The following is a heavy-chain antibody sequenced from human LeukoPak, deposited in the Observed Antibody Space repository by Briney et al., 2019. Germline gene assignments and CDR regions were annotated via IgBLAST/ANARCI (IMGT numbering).Heavy chain of an antibody. J-gene: IGHJ4*02. Sequence: ASVKVSCKASGYTFTSYGISWVRQAPGQGLEWMGWISAYNGNTNYAQKLQGRVTMTTDTSTSTAYMEMRSLRSDDTAVYYCAREEAAAGRFDYWGQGTLVTVSS. CDR3: AREEAAAGRFDY. CDR2: ISAYNGNT. CDR1: GYTFTSYG. V-gene: IGHV1-18*01. D-gene: IGHD6-13*01.